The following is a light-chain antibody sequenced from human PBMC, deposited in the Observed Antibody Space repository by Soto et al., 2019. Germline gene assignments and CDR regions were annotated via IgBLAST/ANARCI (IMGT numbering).Light chain of an antibody. CDR3: SSYTSSSAPYV. Sequence: QSALTQPASVSGSPGQSIPISFTGTSSDVGGYNYVSWYQQHPGKAPKLMIYDVSNRPSGVSNRFSGSKSGNTATLIISGLQAEDEADYYCSSYTSSSAPYVFGIRTKVTVL. CDR2: DVS. CDR1: SSDVGGYNY. V-gene: IGLV2-14*01. J-gene: IGLJ1*01.